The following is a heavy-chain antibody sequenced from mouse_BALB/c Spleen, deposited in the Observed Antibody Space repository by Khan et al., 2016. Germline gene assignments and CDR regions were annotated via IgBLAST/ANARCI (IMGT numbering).Heavy chain of an antibody. CDR2: IDPANGNT. CDR1: GFNIKDTY. CDR3: VRYYEGYYAMDY. Sequence: EVQLQESGAELVKPGASVKLSCTASGFNIKDTYMHWVKQRPEQGLEWIGRIDPANGNTKYDPKFQGKAHITADKSSNTAYLQLSSLTSEDTAVYYCVRYYEGYYAMDYWGQGTSVTVAS. V-gene: IGHV14-3*02. D-gene: IGHD2-4*01. J-gene: IGHJ4*01.